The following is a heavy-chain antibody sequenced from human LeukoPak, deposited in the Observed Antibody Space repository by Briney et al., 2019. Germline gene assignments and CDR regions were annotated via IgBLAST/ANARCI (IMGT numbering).Heavy chain of an antibody. J-gene: IGHJ6*02. CDR2: ISYDGSNK. Sequence: GGSLRLSCAASGFTFSGYGMHWVRQAPGKGLEWVAVISYDGSNKYYADSVKGRFTISRDNSKNTLYLQMNSLRAEDTAVYYCAKDQAAAGTDYYYYGMDVWGQGTTVTVSS. CDR1: GFTFSGYG. V-gene: IGHV3-30*18. CDR3: AKDQAAAGTDYYYYGMDV. D-gene: IGHD6-13*01.